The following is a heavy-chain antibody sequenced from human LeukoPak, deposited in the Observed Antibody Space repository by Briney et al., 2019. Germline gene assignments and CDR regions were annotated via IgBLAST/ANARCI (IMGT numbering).Heavy chain of an antibody. CDR1: GDSISRYH. J-gene: IGHJ5*01. CDR2: IVNSGST. CDR3: ARADYGSGTYYFDS. D-gene: IGHD3-10*01. Sequence: SETLSLTCTVSGDSISRYHWTWIRQPPGKGLEWIGYIVNSGSTNYNPSLKSRVTISVDTSKNQFSLKLSSVTAANTAMYYFARADYGSGTYYFDSWGQGTLATVSS. V-gene: IGHV4-59*01.